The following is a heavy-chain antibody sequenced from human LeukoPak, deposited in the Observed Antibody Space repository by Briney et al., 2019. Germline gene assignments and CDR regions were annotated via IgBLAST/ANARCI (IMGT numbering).Heavy chain of an antibody. CDR1: GFTVSSNY. D-gene: IGHD3-22*01. V-gene: IGHV3-23*01. Sequence: GGSLRLSCAASGFTVSSNYMSWVRQAPEKGLEWVSAISGSGGSTYYADSVKGRFTISRDNSKNTLYLQMNSLRAEDTAVYYCAKEEYYDSSGYYYVPLDAFDIWGQGTMVTVSS. J-gene: IGHJ3*02. CDR2: ISGSGGST. CDR3: AKEEYYDSSGYYYVPLDAFDI.